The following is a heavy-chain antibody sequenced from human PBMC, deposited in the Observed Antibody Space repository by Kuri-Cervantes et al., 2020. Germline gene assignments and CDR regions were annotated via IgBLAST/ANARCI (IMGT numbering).Heavy chain of an antibody. D-gene: IGHD2-2*01. Sequence: GESLKISCAASGITFSSYAMNWVRQAPGKGLEWVSGIEGSASGTYYADSVRVRFTISRANSRNTLYLQMNSLRPNDTGVYYCAKSISTWPLDVWGKGTTVTVSS. J-gene: IGHJ6*04. CDR2: IEGSASGT. V-gene: IGHV3-23*01. CDR1: GITFSSYA. CDR3: AKSISTWPLDV.